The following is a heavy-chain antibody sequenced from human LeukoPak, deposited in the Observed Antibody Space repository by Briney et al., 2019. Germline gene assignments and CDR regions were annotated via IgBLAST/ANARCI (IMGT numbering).Heavy chain of an antibody. D-gene: IGHD3-22*01. CDR2: INPNSGGT. CDR1: GYTFTGYY. Sequence: ASVKVSCKASGYTFTGYYMHWVRQAPGQGLEWMGWINPNSGGTNYAQKFQGRVTMTRDTSISTAYMELSRLRSDDTAVYYCAKPYDYYDSSGYYSPTHFDYWGQGTLVTVSS. V-gene: IGHV1-2*02. J-gene: IGHJ4*02. CDR3: AKPYDYYDSSGYYSPTHFDY.